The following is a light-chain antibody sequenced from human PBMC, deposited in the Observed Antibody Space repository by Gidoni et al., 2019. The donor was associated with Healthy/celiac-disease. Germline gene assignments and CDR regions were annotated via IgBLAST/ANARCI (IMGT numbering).Light chain of an antibody. CDR2: GNS. V-gene: IGLV1-40*01. CDR3: QSYDSSLSGYV. J-gene: IGLJ1*01. Sequence: QSVLTQPPSVSGAPGPRVTISCTGSSSTIGAGYDVHWYQQLPGPAPKLLIYGNSNRPSGVPDRFSGSKSGTSASLAITGLQAEDEADYYCQSYDSSLSGYVFGTGTKVTVL. CDR1: SSTIGAGYD.